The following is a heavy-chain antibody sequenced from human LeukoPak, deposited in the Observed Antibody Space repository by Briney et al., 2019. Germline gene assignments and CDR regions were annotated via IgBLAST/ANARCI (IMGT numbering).Heavy chain of an antibody. D-gene: IGHD3-22*01. V-gene: IGHV4-30-2*01. CDR2: IYHSGST. Sequence: PSETLSLTCAVSGGSISSGGYSWSWLRQPPGKGLEWIGYIYHSGSTYYNPSLKSRVTISVDRSKNQFSLKLSSVTAADTAVYYCAREIWGDYYDSSGYYFVWANWFDPWGQGTLVTVSS. CDR3: AREIWGDYYDSSGYYFVWANWFDP. J-gene: IGHJ5*02. CDR1: GGSISSGGYS.